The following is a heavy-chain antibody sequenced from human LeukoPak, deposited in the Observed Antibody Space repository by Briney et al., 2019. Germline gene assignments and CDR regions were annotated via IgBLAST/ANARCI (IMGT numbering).Heavy chain of an antibody. CDR2: IALGSGGT. Sequence: ASVNVSCKTSGYTLTNYFIHWVRQAPGQGLEWVGRIALGSGGTNSAQNFQGRVTVTRDTSINTAYMELSSLTSDDTAVYYCASDYGGPGGAKFGMEVWGQGTTVTVSS. D-gene: IGHD4-23*01. J-gene: IGHJ6*02. CDR1: GYTLTNYF. V-gene: IGHV1-2*06. CDR3: ASDYGGPGGAKFGMEV.